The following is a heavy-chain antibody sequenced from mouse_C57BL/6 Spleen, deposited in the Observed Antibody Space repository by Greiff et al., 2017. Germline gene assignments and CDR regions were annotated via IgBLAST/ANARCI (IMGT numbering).Heavy chain of an antibody. Sequence: QVQLQQSGAELVRPGTSVKVSCKASGYAFTNYLIEWVKQRPGQGLEWIGVINPGSGGTNYNEKFKGKATLTADKSSSTAYMQLSSLTSEDSAVYFCAREGFRYFGVWGTGTTGTVSS. CDR3: AREGFRYFGV. J-gene: IGHJ1*03. V-gene: IGHV1-54*01. CDR1: GYAFTNYL. CDR2: INPGSGGT.